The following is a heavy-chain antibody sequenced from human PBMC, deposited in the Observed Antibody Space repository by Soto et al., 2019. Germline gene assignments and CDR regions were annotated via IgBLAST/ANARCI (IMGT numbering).Heavy chain of an antibody. CDR1: GFTFNNYW. CDR2: IKQDGSEK. J-gene: IGHJ6*03. Sequence: EVQLVESGGGLVQPGESLRLSCAASGFTFNNYWMSWVRQAPGKGLEWVANIKQDGSEKNYVDSVKGRFTISRDNAKNSLYLQMNSLRAEDTAVYFCASTVTNPWYYYYMDVWGKGTTVTVSS. V-gene: IGHV3-7*01. D-gene: IGHD4-4*01. CDR3: ASTVTNPWYYYYMDV.